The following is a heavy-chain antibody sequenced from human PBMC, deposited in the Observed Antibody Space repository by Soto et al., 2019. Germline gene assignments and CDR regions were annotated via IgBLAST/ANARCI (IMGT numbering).Heavy chain of an antibody. J-gene: IGHJ6*02. CDR3: ARRGDGMDV. D-gene: IGHD3-10*01. CDR1: GYTFTNYA. V-gene: IGHV1-3*05. CDR2: INVGNGNT. Sequence: QVKLVQSGAEEKKPGASVKVSCKASGYTFTNYAMHWLRQAPGQRLEWMGWINVGNGNTKYSLKFQGRVTITRDTSASTADMELSSLRSEDTAVYYCARRGDGMDVWGQGTTVTVYS.